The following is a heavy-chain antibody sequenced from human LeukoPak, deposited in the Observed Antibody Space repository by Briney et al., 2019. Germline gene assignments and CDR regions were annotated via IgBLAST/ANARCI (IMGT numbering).Heavy chain of an antibody. V-gene: IGHV3-64*01. D-gene: IGHD3-16*01. Sequence: GGPLRLSCAASGFTFSNSYMHWVRQAPGKGLEYVSSISSNGGRTYYANSVNGRFTISRDNDKNTLFLQLGSLRPEDMAVYYCARDWVGGWAFDIWGQGTMVAVSS. CDR3: ARDWVGGWAFDI. CDR1: GFTFSNSY. CDR2: ISSNGGRT. J-gene: IGHJ3*02.